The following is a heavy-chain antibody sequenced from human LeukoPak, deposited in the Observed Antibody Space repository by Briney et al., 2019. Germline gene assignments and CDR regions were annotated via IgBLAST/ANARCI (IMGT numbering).Heavy chain of an antibody. V-gene: IGHV3-23*01. CDR3: AKAVAAADYFDY. D-gene: IGHD6-13*01. J-gene: IGHJ4*02. CDR1: GFTFSSYA. CDR2: ISGSGSST. Sequence: GGSLRLSCAASGFTFSSYAMSWVRQAPGKGLEWVSAISGSGSSTYYADSVKGRFTISRDNSKNTLYLQMNSLRAEDTAVYYCAKAVAAADYFDYWGQGTLVTVSS.